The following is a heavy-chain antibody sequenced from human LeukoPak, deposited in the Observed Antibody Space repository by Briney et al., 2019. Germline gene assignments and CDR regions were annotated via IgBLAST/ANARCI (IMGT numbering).Heavy chain of an antibody. CDR3: ATEPSRSYSFDHLDF. CDR2: VVPMFGIR. CDR1: GGTFNNYA. V-gene: IGHV1-69*04. Sequence: SVKVSCKTSGGTFNNYAISWVRQAPGQGLEWMGRVVPMFGIRNYPQTFRGRVNITADKATNTVYMELRSLRAEDTAIYYCATEPSRSYSFDHLDFWGLGTPVTVSA. J-gene: IGHJ4*02. D-gene: IGHD5-12*01.